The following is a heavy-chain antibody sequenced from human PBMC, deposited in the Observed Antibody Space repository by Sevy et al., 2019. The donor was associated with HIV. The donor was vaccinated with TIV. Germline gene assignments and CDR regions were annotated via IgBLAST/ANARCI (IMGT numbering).Heavy chain of an antibody. Sequence: GGSLRLSCAASGFTFSNYVMHWVRQAPGKGLEWVALISLHGTNKDYRYSVKGRFTISRDDAKNTVYVEMTSLTVEDTALYYCVRETGGSGSAGYFGDWGQGTLVTVSS. D-gene: IGHD2-15*01. V-gene: IGHV3-30*04. CDR3: VRETGGSGSAGYFGD. J-gene: IGHJ4*02. CDR2: ISLHGTNK. CDR1: GFTFSNYV.